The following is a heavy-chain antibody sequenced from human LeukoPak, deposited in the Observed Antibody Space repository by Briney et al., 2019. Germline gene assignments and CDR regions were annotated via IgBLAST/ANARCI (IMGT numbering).Heavy chain of an antibody. J-gene: IGHJ1*01. D-gene: IGHD3-9*01. CDR2: IYYSGST. CDR3: ARGHDIWLQH. Sequence: SETLSLTCTVSSDSISSYYWSWIRQPPGKGLEWIGYIYYSGSTNYNPSLKSRVTISVDTSKNQFSLKLSSVTAADTAVYYCARGHDIWLQHWGQGTLVTVSS. CDR1: SDSISSYY. V-gene: IGHV4-59*01.